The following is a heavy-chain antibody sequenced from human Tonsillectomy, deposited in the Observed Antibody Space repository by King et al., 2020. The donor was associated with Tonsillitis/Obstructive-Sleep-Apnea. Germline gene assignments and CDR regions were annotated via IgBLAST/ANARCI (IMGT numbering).Heavy chain of an antibody. V-gene: IGHV3-48*03. J-gene: IGHJ3*02. CDR2: ISSSGSTI. Sequence: VQLVESGGGLVQPGGSLRLSCAASGFTFSSYEMNWVRQAPGKGLEWVSYISSSGSTIYYADSVKGRFTISRDNAKNSLYLQMNSLRAEDTAVYYCARVWGYCSSTSCRASDAFDIWGQGIMVTVSS. CDR1: GFTFSSYE. CDR3: ARVWGYCSSTSCRASDAFDI. D-gene: IGHD2-2*01.